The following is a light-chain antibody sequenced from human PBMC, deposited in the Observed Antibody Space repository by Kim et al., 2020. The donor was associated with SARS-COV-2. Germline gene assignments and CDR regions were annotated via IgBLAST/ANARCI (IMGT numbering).Light chain of an antibody. CDR1: SSDVGGYNY. Sequence: GQSLPISCTGTSSDVGGYNYVSWYQQHPGKAPKLMIYDVSNRPSGVSNRFSGSKSGDTASLTISGLQAEDEADYYCSSYTSSSTWVFGGGTQLTVL. CDR2: DVS. J-gene: IGLJ3*02. V-gene: IGLV2-14*03. CDR3: SSYTSSSTWV.